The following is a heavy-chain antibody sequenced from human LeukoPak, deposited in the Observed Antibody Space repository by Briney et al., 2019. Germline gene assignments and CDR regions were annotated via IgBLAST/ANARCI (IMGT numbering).Heavy chain of an antibody. J-gene: IGHJ6*02. V-gene: IGHV3-30*18. D-gene: IGHD3-3*01. CDR2: ISYDGSNK. Sequence: GGSLRLSCAASGFTFSSYGTHWVRQAPGKGLEWVAVISYDGSNKYYADSVKGRFTISRDNSKNTLYLQMNSLRAEDTAVYYCAKDLRFLEWPDGYGMDVWGQGTTVTVSS. CDR1: GFTFSSYG. CDR3: AKDLRFLEWPDGYGMDV.